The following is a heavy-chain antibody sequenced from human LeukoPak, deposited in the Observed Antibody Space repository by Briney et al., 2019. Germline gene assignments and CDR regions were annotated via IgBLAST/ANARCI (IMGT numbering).Heavy chain of an antibody. Sequence: SETLSLTCTVSGGSISSGGYYWSWIRQPAGKGLEWIGRTDSSGGTNYNPSLKGRVTISLDTSNNQFSLNLSPVTAADTAVYYCARVSGSSWAYDYWGQGTLVTVAS. V-gene: IGHV4-61*02. CDR2: TDSSGGT. CDR1: GGSISSGGYY. D-gene: IGHD6-13*01. J-gene: IGHJ4*02. CDR3: ARVSGSSWAYDY.